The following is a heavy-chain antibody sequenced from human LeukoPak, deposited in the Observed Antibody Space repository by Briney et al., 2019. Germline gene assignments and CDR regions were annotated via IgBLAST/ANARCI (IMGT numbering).Heavy chain of an antibody. CDR2: IYYSGST. Sequence: SETLSLTCTVSGGSISSYYWSWIRQPPGKELEWIGYIYYSGSTNYNPSLKSRVTISVDTSKNQFSLKLSSVTAADTAVYYCVRAVISFGAAVAKGFDCWGQGTLVTVSS. V-gene: IGHV4-59*01. CDR3: VRAVISFGAAVAKGFDC. D-gene: IGHD3-16*01. CDR1: GGSISSYY. J-gene: IGHJ4*02.